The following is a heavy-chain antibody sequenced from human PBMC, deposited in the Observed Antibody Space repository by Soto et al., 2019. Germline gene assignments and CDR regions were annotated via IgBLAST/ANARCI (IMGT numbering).Heavy chain of an antibody. CDR1: GFSLSTSGVG. J-gene: IGHJ4*02. D-gene: IGHD3-22*01. CDR2: IYWDDDK. V-gene: IGHV2-5*02. Sequence: QITLKESGPTLVKPTQTLTLTCTFSGFSLSTSGVGVGWIRQPPGKALEWLALIYWDDDKRYSPSLKSRLTIXXDXSXXQVVLTMTNMDPVDTATYYCAHSYYDSSGYLGLDYWGQGTLVTVSS. CDR3: AHSYYDSSGYLGLDY.